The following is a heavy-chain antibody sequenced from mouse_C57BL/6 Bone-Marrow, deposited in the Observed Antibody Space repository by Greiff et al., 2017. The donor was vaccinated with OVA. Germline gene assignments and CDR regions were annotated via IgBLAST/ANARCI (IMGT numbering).Heavy chain of an antibody. J-gene: IGHJ2*01. Sequence: VQLMESGAELARPGASVKLSCKASGYTFTSYGISWVKQRTGQGLEWIGEIYPRSGNTYYNEKFKGKATLTADKSSSTAYMELRSLTSEDSAVYFCARGLLYYFDYWGQGTTLTVSS. CDR1: GYTFTSYG. CDR3: ARGLLYYFDY. CDR2: IYPRSGNT. V-gene: IGHV1-81*01.